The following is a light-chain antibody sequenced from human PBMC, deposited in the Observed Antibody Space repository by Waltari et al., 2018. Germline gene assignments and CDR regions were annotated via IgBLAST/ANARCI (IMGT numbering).Light chain of an antibody. V-gene: IGLV1-40*01. CDR3: QSYDSSLSGSV. Sequence: QSVLTQPPSVSGAPGQRVTISCTGSSSSIGAGYDVNRSQQLPGTAPKLLIYGNNNRPSGVPDRFSGSKSGTSASLAITGLQAEDEADYYCQSYDSSLSGSVFGGGTILTVL. J-gene: IGLJ2*01. CDR1: SSSIGAGYD. CDR2: GNN.